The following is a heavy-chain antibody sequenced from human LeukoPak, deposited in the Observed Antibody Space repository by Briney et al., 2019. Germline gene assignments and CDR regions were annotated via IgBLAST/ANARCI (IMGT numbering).Heavy chain of an antibody. CDR3: SSTPPMYFDWLLSDGMDV. Sequence: TGGSLRLSCVASGFTFSSYAMGWVRQAPGKRPEWVSSLTDSGGTTYYVDSVKGRFTISRDNSKNTLYLQMNSLRAEDTAVYYCSSTPPMYFDWLLSDGMDVWGQGTTVTVSS. CDR1: GFTFSSYA. V-gene: IGHV3-23*01. D-gene: IGHD3-9*01. CDR2: LTDSGGTT. J-gene: IGHJ6*02.